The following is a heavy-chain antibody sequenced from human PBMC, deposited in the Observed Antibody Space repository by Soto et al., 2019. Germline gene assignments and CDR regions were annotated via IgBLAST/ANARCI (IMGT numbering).Heavy chain of an antibody. V-gene: IGHV3-7*01. CDR3: SRSLDS. J-gene: IGHJ4*02. CDR2: INPDGSEK. CDR1: GFTFSSFW. Sequence: GGSLRLSCAASGFTFSSFWMDWVRQAPGKGLEWLANINPDGSEKHYVDSVKGRFTISRDNAKNSLYLQMSSLTAEDSALYYCSRSLDSWGQGTRVTVYS.